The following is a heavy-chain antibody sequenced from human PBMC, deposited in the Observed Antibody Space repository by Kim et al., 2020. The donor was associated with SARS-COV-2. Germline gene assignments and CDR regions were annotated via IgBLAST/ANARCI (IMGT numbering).Heavy chain of an antibody. J-gene: IGHJ4*02. D-gene: IGHD3-10*01. CDR3: ARTGYGSGSYYPFDY. Sequence: SETLSLTCAVYGGSFSGYYWSWIRQPPGKGLEWIGEINHSGSTNYNPSLKSRVTISVDTSKNQFSLKLSSVTAADTAVYYCARTGYGSGSYYPFDYWGQGTLVTVSS. CDR1: GGSFSGYY. V-gene: IGHV4-34*01. CDR2: INHSGST.